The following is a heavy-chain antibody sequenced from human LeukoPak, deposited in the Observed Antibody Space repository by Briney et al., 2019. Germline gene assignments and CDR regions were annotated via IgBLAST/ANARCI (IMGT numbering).Heavy chain of an antibody. CDR3: ARAILTPSGYVWYFDL. D-gene: IGHD3-3*01. J-gene: IGHJ2*01. CDR1: GGSISSGGYW. CDR2: IYYSGST. V-gene: IGHV4-31*03. Sequence: PSQTLSLTCTVSGGSISSGGYWWSCIRQHPGKGLEWMGYIYYSGSTYYNPSLKSRVTMSVDTSKNQFSLKPSSVTAADTAVYYCARAILTPSGYVWYFDLWGRGTLVTVSS.